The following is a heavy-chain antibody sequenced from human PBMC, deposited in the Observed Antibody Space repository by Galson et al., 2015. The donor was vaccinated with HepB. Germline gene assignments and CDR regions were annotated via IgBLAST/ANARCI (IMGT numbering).Heavy chain of an antibody. Sequence: SVKVSCKASGGTFSSYAISWVRQAPGQGLEWMGGIIPIFGTANYAQKFQGRVTITADESTSTAYMELSSLRSEDTAVYYCARDSAYYYDSSGYFMGGVQDAFDIWGQGTMVTVSS. CDR1: GGTFSSYA. CDR3: ARDSAYYYDSSGYFMGGVQDAFDI. V-gene: IGHV1-69*13. D-gene: IGHD3-22*01. CDR2: IIPIFGTA. J-gene: IGHJ3*02.